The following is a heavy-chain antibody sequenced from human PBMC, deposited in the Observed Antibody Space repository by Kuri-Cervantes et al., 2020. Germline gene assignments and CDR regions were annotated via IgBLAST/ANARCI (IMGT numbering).Heavy chain of an antibody. J-gene: IGHJ5*02. V-gene: IGHV3-9*01. D-gene: IGHD6-13*01. CDR2: ISWNSGSI. CDR3: AKDREIAAAGMRGWFDP. Sequence: GGSLRLSCAASGFTFDDYAMHWVRQAPGKGLEWVSGISWNSGSIGYADSVKGRFTISRDNAKNSLYLQMNSLRAEDTALYYCAKDREIAAAGMRGWFDPWGQGTLVTVSS. CDR1: GFTFDDYA.